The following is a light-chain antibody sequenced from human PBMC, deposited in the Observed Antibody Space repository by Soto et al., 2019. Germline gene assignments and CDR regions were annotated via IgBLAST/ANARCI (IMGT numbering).Light chain of an antibody. Sequence: IVFTQSPATLSSFPGDRVTLSFSSSQAVNTRFAWYQQKPCQAPRLLIYGASNRATGIPDRFSGSGSGTDFTLTISRLEPEDFAVYYCQQYGSSGTFGQGTKVDIK. CDR3: QQYGSSGT. J-gene: IGKJ1*01. V-gene: IGKV3-20*01. CDR1: QAVNTR. CDR2: GAS.